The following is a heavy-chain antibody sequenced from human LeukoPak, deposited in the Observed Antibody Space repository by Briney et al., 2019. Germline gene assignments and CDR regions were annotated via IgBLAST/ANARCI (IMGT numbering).Heavy chain of an antibody. Sequence: KPSETLSLTCTVSGGSIRGYYWIWIRQPPGKGLEWIGYIYNGGSTNYNPSLKSRVTISVDTSKSQFSLILSSVTAADTAVYYCAREGIGDHPRGVFDYWAREPWSPSPQ. J-gene: IGHJ4*02. CDR3: AREGIGDHPRGVFDY. CDR1: GGSIRGYY. D-gene: IGHD4-17*01. CDR2: IYNGGST. V-gene: IGHV4-59*01.